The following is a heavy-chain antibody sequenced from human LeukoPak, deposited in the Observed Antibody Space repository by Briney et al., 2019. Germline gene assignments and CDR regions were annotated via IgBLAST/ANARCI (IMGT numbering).Heavy chain of an antibody. J-gene: IGHJ4*02. CDR1: GFTFSSYS. D-gene: IGHD3-9*01. CDR2: ISSSSSYI. Sequence: GASLRLSCAASGFTFSSYSMNWVRQAPGKGLEWVSSISSSSSYIYYADSVKGRFTISRDNAKNSLYLQMNSLRAEDTAVYYCARDDILTGQPWNYWGQGTLVTVSS. CDR3: ARDDILTGQPWNY. V-gene: IGHV3-21*01.